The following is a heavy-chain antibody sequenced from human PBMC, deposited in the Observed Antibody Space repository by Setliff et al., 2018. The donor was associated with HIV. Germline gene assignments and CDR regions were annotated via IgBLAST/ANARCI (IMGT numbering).Heavy chain of an antibody. V-gene: IGHV1-69*13. CDR2: IIPIFGTT. J-gene: IGHJ6*03. Sequence: GASVKVSCKASGGTFSSYAISWVRRAPGQGPEWMGAIIPIFGTTKYAQRFQGRVTITADASTSTAYMELSSLRSEDTAVYYCATSSRIYYYSYMDVWGKGTTVTVSS. CDR1: GGTFSSYA. CDR3: ATSSRIYYYSYMDV. D-gene: IGHD2-2*01.